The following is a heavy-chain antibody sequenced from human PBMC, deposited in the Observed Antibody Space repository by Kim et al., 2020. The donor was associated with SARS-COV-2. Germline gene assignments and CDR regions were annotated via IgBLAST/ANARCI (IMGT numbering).Heavy chain of an antibody. Sequence: ASVKVSCKASGYTFTSYDINWVRQVTGQGLEWMGWMNPNSGNTGYAQKFQGRVTMTRNTSISTAYMELSSLRSEDTAVYYCARARYGSGRLWYFDLWGRGTLVTVSS. CDR2: MNPNSGNT. CDR3: ARARYGSGRLWYFDL. CDR1: GYTFTSYD. V-gene: IGHV1-8*01. D-gene: IGHD3-10*01. J-gene: IGHJ2*01.